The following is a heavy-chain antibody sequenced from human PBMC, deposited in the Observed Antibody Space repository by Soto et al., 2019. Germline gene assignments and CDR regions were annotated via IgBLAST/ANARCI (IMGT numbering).Heavy chain of an antibody. CDR2: ISYDGSNK. V-gene: IGHV3-30*18. CDR3: AKDRGVVDTAMVPRYYYYGMDV. J-gene: IGHJ6*02. D-gene: IGHD5-18*01. Sequence: QVQLVESGGGVVQPGRSLRLSCAASGFTFSSYGMHWVRQAPGKGLEWVAVISYDGSNKYYADSVKGRFTISRDNSKTXXYXPXXSLRAEDTAVYYCAKDRGVVDTAMVPRYYYYGMDVWGQGTTVTVSS. CDR1: GFTFSSYG.